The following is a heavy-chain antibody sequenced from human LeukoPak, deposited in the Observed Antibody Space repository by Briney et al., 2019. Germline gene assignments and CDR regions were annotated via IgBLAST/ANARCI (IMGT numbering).Heavy chain of an antibody. CDR1: GYTFTSYC. CDR2: IIPIFGTA. D-gene: IGHD2-2*01. J-gene: IGHJ4*02. CDR3: ARDRGHGCSSTSCYDLDY. V-gene: IGHV1-69*13. Sequence: ASVKVHCKASGYTFTSYCMHWVRQAPGQGLEWMGGIIPIFGTANYAQKFQGRVTITADESTSTAYMELSSLRSEDTAVYYCARDRGHGCSSTSCYDLDYWGQGTLVTVSS.